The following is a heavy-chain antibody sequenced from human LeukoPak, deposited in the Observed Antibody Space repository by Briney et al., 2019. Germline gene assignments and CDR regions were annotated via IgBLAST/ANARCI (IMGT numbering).Heavy chain of an antibody. CDR1: GFTFSSYG. V-gene: IGHV3-30*02. D-gene: IGHD1-26*01. CDR2: IRYDGSNK. Sequence: PGGSLRLSCAASGFTFSSYGMHWVRQAPGKGLEWVAFIRYDGSNKYYADSVKGRFTISRDNSKNTLYLQMNSLRAEDTAVYYCAKDILSGSYSPAPYFDYWGQGTLVTVSS. CDR3: AKDILSGSYSPAPYFDY. J-gene: IGHJ4*02.